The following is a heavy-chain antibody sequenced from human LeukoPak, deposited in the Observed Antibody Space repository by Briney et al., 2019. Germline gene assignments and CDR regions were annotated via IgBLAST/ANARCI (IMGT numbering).Heavy chain of an antibody. J-gene: IGHJ6*02. CDR3: ARGGGLDV. D-gene: IGHD3-16*01. V-gene: IGHV3-7*03. CDR1: GFTFGKYW. CDR2: INHNGNVN. Sequence: GGSLRLSCVASGFTFGKYWMSWARQAPGKGLEWVASINHNGNVNYYVDSVKGRFTISRDNAKNSLYLQMSNLRAEDTAVYFCARGGGLDVWGQGATVTVSS.